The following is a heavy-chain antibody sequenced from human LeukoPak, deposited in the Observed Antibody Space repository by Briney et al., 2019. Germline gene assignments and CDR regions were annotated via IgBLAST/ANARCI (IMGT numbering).Heavy chain of an antibody. CDR2: ISWNSGSI. Sequence: GGSLRLSCAASGFTFDDYAMHWVRQAPGKGLEWVSGISWNSGSIGYADSVKGRFTISRYNAKNSLYLQMNSLRAEDTALYYCAKVGDGYNHGPFDYWGQGTLVTVSS. CDR1: GFTFDDYA. CDR3: AKVGDGYNHGPFDY. V-gene: IGHV3-9*01. D-gene: IGHD5-24*01. J-gene: IGHJ4*02.